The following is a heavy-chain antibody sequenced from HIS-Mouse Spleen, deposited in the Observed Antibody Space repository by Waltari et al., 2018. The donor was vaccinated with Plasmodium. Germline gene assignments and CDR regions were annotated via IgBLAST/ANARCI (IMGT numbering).Heavy chain of an antibody. V-gene: IGHV4-34*01. CDR1: GGSFSGYY. J-gene: IGHJ3*02. CDR2: INHSGST. Sequence: QVQLQQWGAGLLKPSETLSLTCAVYGGSFSGYYWSWIRQPPGKGQDGSGEINHSGSTNYPPSLKSRVTISVDTSKNQFSLKLSSVTAADTAVYYCARAPIRDAFDIWGQGTMVTVSS. CDR3: ARAPIRDAFDI. D-gene: IGHD3-9*01.